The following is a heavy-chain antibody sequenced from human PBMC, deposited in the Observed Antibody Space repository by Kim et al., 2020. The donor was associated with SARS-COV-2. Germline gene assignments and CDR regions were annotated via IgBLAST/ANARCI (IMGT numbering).Heavy chain of an antibody. V-gene: IGHV3-33*01. D-gene: IGHD6-19*01. Sequence: YADSVKGRFTISRDNSKNTLYLQMNSLRAEDTAVYYCARAEQWLVSLDYWGQGTLVTVSP. CDR3: ARAEQWLVSLDY. J-gene: IGHJ4*02.